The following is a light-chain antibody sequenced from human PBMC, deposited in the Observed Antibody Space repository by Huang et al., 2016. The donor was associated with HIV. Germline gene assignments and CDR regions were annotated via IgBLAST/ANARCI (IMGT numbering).Light chain of an antibody. Sequence: IVMTQSPATLSVSPGERANLSCRASQSVSSNLAWYQQKPGQAPRLLIYGASTRATGIPGSFSGSGSGTEFTLTITSLQSEDFAVYYCQQYNNWPLTFGGGTKVEIK. CDR2: GAS. V-gene: IGKV3-15*01. CDR1: QSVSSN. CDR3: QQYNNWPLT. J-gene: IGKJ4*01.